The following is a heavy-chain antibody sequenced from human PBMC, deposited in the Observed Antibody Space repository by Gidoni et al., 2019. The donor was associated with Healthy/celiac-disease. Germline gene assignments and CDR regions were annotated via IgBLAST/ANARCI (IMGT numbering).Heavy chain of an antibody. D-gene: IGHD1-1*01. J-gene: IGHJ4*02. CDR1: GGTFSGYA. Sequence: EVKKPGYSVKVACKASGGTFSGYAISWVRPATGQGLEWMGGIIPIFGTAYYAQKFQGKVTITADECTTTAYMELSSLRSEDTAVYYCASGATSYFDYWGQGTLVTVSS. CDR2: IIPIFGTA. CDR3: ASGATSYFDY. V-gene: IGHV1-69*01.